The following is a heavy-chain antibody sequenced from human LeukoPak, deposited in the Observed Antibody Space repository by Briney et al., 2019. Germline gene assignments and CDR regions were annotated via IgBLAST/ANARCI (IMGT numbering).Heavy chain of an antibody. J-gene: IGHJ4*02. Sequence: GGALRLSCSVSGFTYSSYAMHWVRQAPGKGLEFVSAISNNGGIAYYADSVKGRFTISRDNSKNTLYLQMSSLRAEDTAVYYCVKDSSSWYYFDHWGQGTLVTVSS. CDR1: GFTYSSYA. D-gene: IGHD6-13*01. CDR2: ISNNGGIA. V-gene: IGHV3-64D*06. CDR3: VKDSSSWYYFDH.